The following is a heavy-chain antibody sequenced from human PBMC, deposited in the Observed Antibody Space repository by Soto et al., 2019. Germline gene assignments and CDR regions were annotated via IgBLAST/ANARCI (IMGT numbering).Heavy chain of an antibody. Sequence: GGSLRLSCAASGFTFSSYWMSWVRQAPGKGLEWVANIKQDGSEKYYVDSVKGRFTISRDNAKNSLYLQMNSLRAEDTAVYYCARTRRDILTGYYYFDYWGQGTLVTVSS. CDR3: ARTRRDILTGYYYFDY. V-gene: IGHV3-7*05. CDR1: GFTFSSYW. CDR2: IKQDGSEK. D-gene: IGHD3-9*01. J-gene: IGHJ4*02.